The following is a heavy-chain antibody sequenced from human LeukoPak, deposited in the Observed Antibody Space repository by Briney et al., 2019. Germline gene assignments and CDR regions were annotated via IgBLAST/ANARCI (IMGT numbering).Heavy chain of an antibody. CDR3: AREPTSGSYYGTFDP. CDR1: GYTFTGYY. V-gene: IGHV1-2*02. Sequence: ASVKVSCKASGYTFTGYYMHWVRQAPGQGLERMGWSNPNSGATNYAKKFQGRVTMTRDTSINTAYMELRRLRSDDTAVYYCAREPTSGSYYGTFDPWGQGTLVTVSS. D-gene: IGHD1-26*01. J-gene: IGHJ5*02. CDR2: SNPNSGAT.